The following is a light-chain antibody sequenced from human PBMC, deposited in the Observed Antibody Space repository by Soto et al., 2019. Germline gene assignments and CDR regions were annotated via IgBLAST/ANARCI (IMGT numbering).Light chain of an antibody. V-gene: IGKV1-33*01. CDR3: QQYDNLPLT. Sequence: DIPMTQSPSTLSASVGDRVTITCRASESISSWLAWYQQKPGKAPKLLIYDASNLETGVPSRFSGSGSGTDFTFTISSLQPEDVATYYCQQYDNLPLTFGGGTKVDIK. CDR1: ESISSW. J-gene: IGKJ4*01. CDR2: DAS.